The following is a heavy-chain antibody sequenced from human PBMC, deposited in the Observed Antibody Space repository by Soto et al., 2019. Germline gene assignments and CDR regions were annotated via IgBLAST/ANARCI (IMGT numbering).Heavy chain of an antibody. D-gene: IGHD5-12*01. J-gene: IGHJ4*02. Sequence: QVQLVQSGAEVKKPGSSVKVSCKASGGSFTRHAISWVRQAPGHGLEWMGWIVPIIGVANYAQIFQDSFTIIAAESTSTAYMELTSRKSEDTAIYYCARGGDGYNYYFVYWGQGTLVTVSS. CDR2: IVPIIGVA. CDR1: GGSFTRHA. V-gene: IGHV1-69*01. CDR3: ARGGDGYNYYFVY.